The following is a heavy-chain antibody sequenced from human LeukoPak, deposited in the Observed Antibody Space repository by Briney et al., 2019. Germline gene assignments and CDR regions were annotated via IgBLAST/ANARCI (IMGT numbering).Heavy chain of an antibody. Sequence: ASVKVSCKTSGYNFADYYMNWVRQAPGQGLEWMGWINPNSGVTNYAQKFQDRVTMTGDTSISTAYMALSGLRSDDTAIYYCARDLRWGARSDYWGQGTLVTVSS. V-gene: IGHV1-2*02. CDR1: GYNFADYY. D-gene: IGHD3-16*01. J-gene: IGHJ4*02. CDR3: ARDLRWGARSDY. CDR2: INPNSGVT.